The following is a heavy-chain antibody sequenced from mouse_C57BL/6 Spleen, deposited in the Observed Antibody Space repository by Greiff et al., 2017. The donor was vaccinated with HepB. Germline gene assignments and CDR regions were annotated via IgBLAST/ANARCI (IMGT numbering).Heavy chain of an antibody. J-gene: IGHJ3*01. Sequence: QVQLKQPGAELVKPGASVKMSCKASGYTFTSYWITWVKQRPGQGLEWIGDIYPGSGSTNYNEKFKSKATLTVDTSSSTAYMQLSSLTSEDSAVYYCARREAYGSSPAWFAYWGQGTLVTVSA. CDR1: GYTFTSYW. CDR3: ARREAYGSSPAWFAY. V-gene: IGHV1-55*01. D-gene: IGHD1-1*01. CDR2: IYPGSGST.